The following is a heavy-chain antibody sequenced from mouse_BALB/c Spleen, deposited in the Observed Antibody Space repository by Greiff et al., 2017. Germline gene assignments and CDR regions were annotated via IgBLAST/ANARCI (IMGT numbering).Heavy chain of an antibody. CDR2: IRSKSNNYAT. V-gene: IGHV10-1*02. Sequence: EVQLVESGGGLVQPKGSLKLSCAASGFTFNTYAMNWVRQAPGKGLEWVARIRSKSNNYATYYADSVKDRFTISRDDSKSMLYLQMNNLKTEDTAMYYCERHGGTGYMDYWGQGTTLTGSS. D-gene: IGHD2-14*01. CDR1: GFTFNTYA. CDR3: ERHGGTGYMDY. J-gene: IGHJ2*01.